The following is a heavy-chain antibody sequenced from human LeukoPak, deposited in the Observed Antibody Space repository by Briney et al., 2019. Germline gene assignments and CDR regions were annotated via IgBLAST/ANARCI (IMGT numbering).Heavy chain of an antibody. CDR2: ISGSGSGT. Sequence: GGSLRLSCEASGVTFNIYVMSWVRQAPGKGPESVSGISGSGSGTYYADSVKGRFAISRDNSKNTLYLQMNSLRVEDTAVYYCVQEGPRGLAFDIWGQGTKVTVSS. J-gene: IGHJ3*02. CDR3: VQEGPRGLAFDI. V-gene: IGHV3-23*01. CDR1: GVTFNIYV.